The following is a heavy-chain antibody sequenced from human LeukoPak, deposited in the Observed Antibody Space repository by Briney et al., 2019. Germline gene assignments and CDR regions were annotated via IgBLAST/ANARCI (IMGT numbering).Heavy chain of an antibody. CDR3: AXXSXVAWFGEXXGYYFDY. J-gene: IGHJ4*02. CDR2: INHSGST. CDR1: GGSFSGYY. D-gene: IGHD3-10*01. V-gene: IGHV4-34*01. Sequence: SETLSLTCAVYGGSFSGYYWSWIRQPPGKGLEWIGEINHSGSTNYNPSLKSRVTISVDTSKNQFSLKLSSVTAADTAVYYCAXXSXVAWFGEXXGYYFDYWGQGTLVTVSS.